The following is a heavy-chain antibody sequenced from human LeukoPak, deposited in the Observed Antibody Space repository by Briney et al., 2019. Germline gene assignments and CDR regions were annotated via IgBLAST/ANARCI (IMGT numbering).Heavy chain of an antibody. D-gene: IGHD6-13*01. J-gene: IGHJ4*02. CDR3: AREEQHQRGRHFEY. CDR1: GYTFSGYY. CDR2: INPNSGT. Sequence: ASVKVSCKASGYTFSGYYIHWVRQGPGQGLEWMGWINPNSGTNYAQNFQGRVTMTRDTSISTAYMELSGVISDDTAVYYCAREEQHQRGRHFEYWGQGTLVTVSS. V-gene: IGHV1-2*02.